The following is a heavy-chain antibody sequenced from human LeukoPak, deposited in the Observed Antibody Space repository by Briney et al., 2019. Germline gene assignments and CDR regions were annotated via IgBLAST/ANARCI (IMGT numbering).Heavy chain of an antibody. J-gene: IGHJ4*02. D-gene: IGHD3-22*01. V-gene: IGHV3-23*01. CDR3: AKDMTYYYDSSGPDY. CDR2: ISNSGGST. CDR1: GFTFSSYV. Sequence: GGSLRLSCAASGFTFSSYVMSWVRQAPGKGLEWVSSISNSGGSTYYADSVKGRFTISRDNSKNTLYLQMNSLRAEDTAVYYCAKDMTYYYDSSGPDYWGQGTLVTVSS.